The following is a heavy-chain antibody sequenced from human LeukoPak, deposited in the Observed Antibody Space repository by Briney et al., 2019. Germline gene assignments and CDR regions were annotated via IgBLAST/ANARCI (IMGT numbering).Heavy chain of an antibody. CDR2: ITSSGSTI. D-gene: IGHD1-26*01. J-gene: IGHJ4*02. V-gene: IGHV3-11*01. Sequence: KPGGSLRLSCAASGFTFSDYYMGWIRQAPGKGLEWASSITSSGSTIYYADSVKGRFTISRDNAKNSLYLQMNSLRVEDTAMYYCARVYSGSSFDYWGQGTLVTVSS. CDR1: GFTFSDYY. CDR3: ARVYSGSSFDY.